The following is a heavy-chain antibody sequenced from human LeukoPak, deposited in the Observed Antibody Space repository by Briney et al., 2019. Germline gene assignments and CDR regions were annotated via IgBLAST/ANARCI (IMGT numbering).Heavy chain of an antibody. CDR3: ARGQSANDSSGYYFDY. CDR2: IYSGGST. CDR1: GSTFSTYE. Sequence: GGSLRLSCAASGSTFSTYEMNWVRQAPGKGLEWVSVIYSGGSTYYADSVKGRFTISRDNSKNTLYLQMNSLRAEDQAVYYYARGQSANDSSGYYFDYWGQGTLVTVSS. D-gene: IGHD3-22*01. V-gene: IGHV3-66*02. J-gene: IGHJ4*02.